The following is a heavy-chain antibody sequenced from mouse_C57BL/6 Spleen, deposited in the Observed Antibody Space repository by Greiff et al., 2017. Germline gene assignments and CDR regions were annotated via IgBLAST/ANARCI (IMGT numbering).Heavy chain of an antibody. Sequence: EVMLVESGEGLVKPGGSLKLSCAASGFTFSSYAMSWVRQTPEKRLEWVAYISSGGDYIYYADTVKGRITISRDNARNTLYLQMSSLKSEDTAMYYCTRGPNWGGDWGQGTLVTVSA. V-gene: IGHV5-9-1*02. D-gene: IGHD4-1*01. CDR3: TRGPNWGGD. CDR1: GFTFSSYA. CDR2: ISSGGDYI. J-gene: IGHJ3*01.